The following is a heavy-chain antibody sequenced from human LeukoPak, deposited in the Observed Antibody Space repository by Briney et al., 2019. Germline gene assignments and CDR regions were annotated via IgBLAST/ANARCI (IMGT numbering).Heavy chain of an antibody. CDR1: GGSISSYY. CDR3: AREGVYCGGDCYSGVFDY. D-gene: IGHD2-21*01. J-gene: IGHJ4*02. CDR2: IYYSGST. V-gene: IGHV4-59*12. Sequence: SETLSLTCTVSGGSISSYYWSWIRQPPGKGLEWIGYIYYSGSTNYNPSLKSRVTISVDTSKNQFSLKLSSVTAADTAVYYCAREGVYCGGDCYSGVFDYWGQGTLVTVSS.